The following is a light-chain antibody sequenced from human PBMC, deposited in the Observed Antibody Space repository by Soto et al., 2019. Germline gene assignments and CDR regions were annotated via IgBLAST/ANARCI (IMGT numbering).Light chain of an antibody. V-gene: IGKV1-5*03. CDR3: QQYSYYAT. Sequence: DIQMTQSPSPLSASVGDRVTITCRASQTISSWLAWYQQKPGKAPKLLIYKASTLESGVPSRFSGSGSGTDFTLTVTSLQPEDFATYYCQQYSYYATFGQGTKVEIK. CDR2: KAS. CDR1: QTISSW. J-gene: IGKJ1*01.